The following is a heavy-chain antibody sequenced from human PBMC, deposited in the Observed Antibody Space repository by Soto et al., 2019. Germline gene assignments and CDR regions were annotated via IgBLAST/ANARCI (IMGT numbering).Heavy chain of an antibody. D-gene: IGHD3-3*01. V-gene: IGHV2-5*02. CDR3: VHRHFTIFAVVPTDWFDP. J-gene: IGHJ5*02. CDR2: MYCDDDK. CDR1: GFSLSTRGVG. Sequence: SGPTLVNPTHTLTLTCTFSGFSLSTRGVGVGWIRQPPAKALAWLARMYCDDDKSYSPSLKSRLTITQDTSQNQVVLTMTNMDPVDTATYYFVHRHFTIFAVVPTDWFDPWGQGTLVTVSS.